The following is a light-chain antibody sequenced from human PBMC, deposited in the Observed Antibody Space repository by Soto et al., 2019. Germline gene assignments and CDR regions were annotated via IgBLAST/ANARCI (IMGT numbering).Light chain of an antibody. CDR3: QAWDSSTVV. J-gene: IGLJ2*01. CDR1: KLGDKY. CDR2: QDS. Sequence: SYELTQPPSVSVSPGQTASITCSGDKLGDKYACWYQQKPGQSPVLVIYQDSKRPSGIPERFSGSNSGNTATLAIGGTQAMDEADYYRQAWDSSTVVFGGGTMLTVL. V-gene: IGLV3-1*01.